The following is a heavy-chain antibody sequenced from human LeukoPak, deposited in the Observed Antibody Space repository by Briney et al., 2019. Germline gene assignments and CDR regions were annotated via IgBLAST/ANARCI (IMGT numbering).Heavy chain of an antibody. CDR3: ASLNCGGDCYSDY. CDR2: ISSSGSTI. Sequence: QAGGSLRLSCAASGFTFSSYEMNWVRQAPGKGLEWVSYISSSGSTIYYADSVKGRFTISRDNAKNSLYLQMNSLRAEDTAVYYCASLNCGGDCYSDYWGQGTLVTVSS. D-gene: IGHD2-21*02. J-gene: IGHJ4*02. CDR1: GFTFSSYE. V-gene: IGHV3-48*03.